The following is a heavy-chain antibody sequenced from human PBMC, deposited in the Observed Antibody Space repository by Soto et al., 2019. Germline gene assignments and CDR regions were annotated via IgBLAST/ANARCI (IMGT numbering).Heavy chain of an antibody. V-gene: IGHV3-73*01. J-gene: IGHJ4*02. CDR3: TRRRDWTAVDPLDY. Sequence: EVQLVESGGGLVQPGGSLKLSCAASGFAFSDSAMHWVRQAPGKGLEWVGGIRGKRGTDGTAYAASVKGRFTISRDDSKTTTYLKMNSLKIEDRAGYYCTRRRDWTAVDPLDYGGQGTLVTVSS. CDR1: GFAFSDSA. D-gene: IGHD5-18*01. CDR2: IRGKRGTDGT.